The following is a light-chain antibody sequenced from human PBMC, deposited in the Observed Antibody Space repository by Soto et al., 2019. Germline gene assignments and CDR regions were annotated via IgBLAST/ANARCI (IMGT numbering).Light chain of an antibody. J-gene: IGKJ3*01. CDR2: DAS. V-gene: IGKV1-33*01. Sequence: DIQMTQSPSSLSASVGDRVTITCQASHDINKYLNWFQQKPGKAPKLLICDASDLQTGVPSRFSGSGSGTDFTFTISSLQPEHVATYYCQQYDNLPLTFGPGTKVDIK. CDR3: QQYDNLPLT. CDR1: HDINKY.